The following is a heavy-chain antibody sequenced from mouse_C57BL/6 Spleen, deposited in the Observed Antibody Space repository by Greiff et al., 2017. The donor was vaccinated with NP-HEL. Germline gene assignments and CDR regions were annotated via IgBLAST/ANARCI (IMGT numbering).Heavy chain of an antibody. CDR3: TRGSYYGSSYEFAY. V-gene: IGHV6-6*01. J-gene: IGHJ3*01. Sequence: EVKLEESGGGLVQPGGSMKLSCAASGFTFSDAWMDWVRQSPEKGLEWVAEIRNKANNHATYYAESVKGRFTISRDDSKSSVYLQMNSLRAEDTGIYYCTRGSYYGSSYEFAYWGQGTLVTVSA. CDR2: IRNKANNHAT. D-gene: IGHD1-1*01. CDR1: GFTFSDAW.